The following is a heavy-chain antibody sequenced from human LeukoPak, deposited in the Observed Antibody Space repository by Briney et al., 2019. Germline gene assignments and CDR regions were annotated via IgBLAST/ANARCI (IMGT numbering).Heavy chain of an antibody. CDR3: ASAAGPFDN. CDR1: GLTSSSYG. CDR2: IWYDGSIK. V-gene: IGHV3-33*01. Sequence: PGGSLRLSCAASGLTSSSYGMHWVRQAPGKGLEWVAVIWYDGSIKYYADSVKGRFTISRDNSKNTLYLQMNSLRAEDTAVYYCASAAGPFDNWGQGTLVTVSS. D-gene: IGHD6-13*01. J-gene: IGHJ4*02.